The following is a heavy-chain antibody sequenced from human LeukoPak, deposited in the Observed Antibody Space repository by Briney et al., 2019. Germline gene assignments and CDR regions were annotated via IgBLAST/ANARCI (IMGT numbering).Heavy chain of an antibody. Sequence: PSQTLSLTCTVSGYAITSGGFSWNWIRQPPGKGLEWIGRIYTSGSTNYNPSLKSRVTISVDTSKNQFSLKLSSVTAADTAVYYCAREPARGMTTVTPNYWGQGTLVTVSS. J-gene: IGHJ4*02. CDR3: AREPARGMTTVTPNY. V-gene: IGHV4-61*02. CDR2: IYTSGST. D-gene: IGHD4-11*01. CDR1: GYAITSGGFS.